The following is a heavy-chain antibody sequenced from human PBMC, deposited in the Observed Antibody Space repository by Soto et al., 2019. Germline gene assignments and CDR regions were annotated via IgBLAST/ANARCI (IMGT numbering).Heavy chain of an antibody. CDR1: GYNFAGYW. J-gene: IGHJ4*02. CDR2: IYPSDSDT. V-gene: IGHV5-51*01. CDR3: ARGGVSTRTLDF. Sequence: GESLKISCKGSGYNFAGYWIAWVRQMPGKGLELMGIIYPSDSDTRYRPSFQGQVTISADKSISSAYLQWSSLRASDTAMYYCARGGVSTRTLDFWGQGTPVTVSS. D-gene: IGHD3-3*01.